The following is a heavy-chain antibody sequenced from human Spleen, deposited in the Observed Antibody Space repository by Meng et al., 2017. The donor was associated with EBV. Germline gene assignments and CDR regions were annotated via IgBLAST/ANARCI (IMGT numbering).Heavy chain of an antibody. CDR3: ATPRSGTTRDFDY. J-gene: IGHJ4*02. CDR1: GFTFSSYA. V-gene: IGHV3-23*01. D-gene: IGHD1-7*01. Sequence: EVQWFESGGGLVTPGVSLSLSCAASGFTFSSYAMSWVRQAPGKGLEWLSGISGSGGTTYYADSVRGRFTISRDTSKNTLYLQMNSLRVEDTAVYHCATPRSGTTRDFDYWGQGTLVTVSS. CDR2: ISGSGGTT.